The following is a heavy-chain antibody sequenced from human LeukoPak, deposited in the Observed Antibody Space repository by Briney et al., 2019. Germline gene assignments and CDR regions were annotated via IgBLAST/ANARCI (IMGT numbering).Heavy chain of an antibody. Sequence: KPSETLSLTCTVSGGSISSSSYYWGWIRQPPGKGLEWIGSIYYSATTYYNPSLKSRVSISVDTSKNQFSLKLSSVSAADTAVYYCARRSGYLFDPWGQGTLVTVSS. CDR1: GGSISSSSYY. CDR2: IYYSATT. V-gene: IGHV4-39*01. D-gene: IGHD3-3*01. J-gene: IGHJ5*02. CDR3: ARRSGYLFDP.